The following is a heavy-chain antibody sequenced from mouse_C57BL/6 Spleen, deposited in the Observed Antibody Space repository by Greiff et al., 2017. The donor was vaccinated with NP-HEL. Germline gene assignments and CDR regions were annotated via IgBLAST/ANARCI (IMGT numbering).Heavy chain of an antibody. CDR1: GYTFTEYT. CDR2: FYPGSGSI. CDR3: ARHEEDSSGSAYYFDY. D-gene: IGHD3-2*02. V-gene: IGHV1-62-2*01. Sequence: QVQLQQSGAELVKPGASVKLSCKASGYTFTEYTIHWVKQRSGQGLEWIGWFYPGSGSIKYNENFKDKATLTADKSSSTGYMELSRLTSEDSAVYFCARHEEDSSGSAYYFDYWGQGTTLTVSS. J-gene: IGHJ2*01.